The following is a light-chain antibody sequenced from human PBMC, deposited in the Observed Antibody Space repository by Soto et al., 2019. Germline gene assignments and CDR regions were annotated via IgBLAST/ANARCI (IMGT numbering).Light chain of an antibody. J-gene: IGLJ2*01. CDR3: QELDSGSAHVV. CDR2: SDT. V-gene: IGLV3-21*01. Sequence: SYELTQPPSVSVAPGKTASISCGGNDIGSKGVHWYQQKPGQAPVLVIYSDTDLPPVITERFSGSNSANLATLTISRVEAGDEADYYGQELDSGSAHVVFGGGTKLTVL. CDR1: DIGSKG.